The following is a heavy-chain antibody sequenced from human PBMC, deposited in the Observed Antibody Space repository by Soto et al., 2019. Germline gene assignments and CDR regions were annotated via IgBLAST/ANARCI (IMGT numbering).Heavy chain of an antibody. J-gene: IGHJ3*02. CDR3: ARVWGGAFDI. D-gene: IGHD3-10*01. CDR2: IYYSGST. Sequence: QVQLQESGPGLVKPSETLSLTCTVSGGSISSYYWSWIRQPPGKGLEWIGDIYYSGSTNYNPSLESGVIISVDTSKNQFSLKLSSVTAADTAVYYCARVWGGAFDIWGQGTMVTVSS. CDR1: GGSISSYY. V-gene: IGHV4-59*01.